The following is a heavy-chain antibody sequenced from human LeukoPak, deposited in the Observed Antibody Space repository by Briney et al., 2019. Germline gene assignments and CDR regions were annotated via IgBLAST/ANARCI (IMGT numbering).Heavy chain of an antibody. D-gene: IGHD1-1*01. V-gene: IGHV3-7*01. CDR2: ISQDGSGK. Sequence: QPGGSLRLSCGASGFTFSNYWMSWVRQAPGKGLEWVINISQDGSGKNYADSVEGRFTISRDNSEDTLYLQMNSLRAEDTAVYYCVRDPSGSGFAFDSWGQGALVTVSS. CDR1: GFTFSNYW. CDR3: VRDPSGSGFAFDS. J-gene: IGHJ4*02.